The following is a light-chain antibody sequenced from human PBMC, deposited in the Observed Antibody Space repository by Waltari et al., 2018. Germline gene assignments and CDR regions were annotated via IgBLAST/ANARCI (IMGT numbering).Light chain of an antibody. CDR1: QSVSSY. Sequence: VLPLSPGSLSFSRGESAPLSCRASQSVSSYVAWYQQKPGQAPRLLIYDASSRATGIPDRFSGSGSGTDFTLTISRLQPEDFAVYYCQQYNSSPLTFGPGTKVDIK. V-gene: IGKV3-20*01. CDR3: QQYNSSPLT. J-gene: IGKJ3*01. CDR2: DAS.